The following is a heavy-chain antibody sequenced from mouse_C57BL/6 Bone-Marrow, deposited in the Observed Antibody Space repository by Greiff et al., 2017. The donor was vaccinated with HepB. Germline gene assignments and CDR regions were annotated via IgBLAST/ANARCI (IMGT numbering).Heavy chain of an antibody. CDR2: IYPRSGNT. V-gene: IGHV1-81*01. J-gene: IGHJ4*01. CDR3: ARSEDYYGSRGYAMDY. Sequence: QVQLQQSGAELARPGASVKLSCKASGYTFTSYGISWVKQRTGQGLEWIGEIYPRSGNTYYNEKFKGKATLTADKSSSTAYMELRSLTSEDSAVYFCARSEDYYGSRGYAMDYWGQGTSVTVSS. CDR1: GYTFTSYG. D-gene: IGHD1-1*01.